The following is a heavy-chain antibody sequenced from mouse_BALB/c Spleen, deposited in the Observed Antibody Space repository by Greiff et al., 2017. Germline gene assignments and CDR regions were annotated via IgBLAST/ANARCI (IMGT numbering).Heavy chain of an antibody. Sequence: DVQLQESGPGLVKPSQSLSLTCTVTGYSITSDYAWNWIRQFPGNKLEWMGYISYSGSTSYNPSLKSRISITRDTSKNQFFLQLNSVTTEDTATYYCAREGYGSSFAYWGQGTLVTVSA. CDR2: ISYSGST. J-gene: IGHJ3*01. D-gene: IGHD1-1*01. CDR1: GYSITSDYA. V-gene: IGHV3-2*02. CDR3: AREGYGSSFAY.